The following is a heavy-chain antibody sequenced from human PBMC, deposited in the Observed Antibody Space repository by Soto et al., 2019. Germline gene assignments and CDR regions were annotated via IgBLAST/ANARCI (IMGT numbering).Heavy chain of an antibody. Sequence: ETLSLTCTVSGGSISSYYWSWIRQPPGKGLEWIGYIYYSGSTNYNPSLKSRVTISVDTSKNQFSLKLSSVTAADTAVYYCARMGIGDIVVVVAATWQDYYYGMDVWGQGTTVNVSS. J-gene: IGHJ6*02. CDR1: GGSISSYY. CDR2: IYYSGST. V-gene: IGHV4-59*01. CDR3: ARMGIGDIVVVVAATWQDYYYGMDV. D-gene: IGHD2-15*01.